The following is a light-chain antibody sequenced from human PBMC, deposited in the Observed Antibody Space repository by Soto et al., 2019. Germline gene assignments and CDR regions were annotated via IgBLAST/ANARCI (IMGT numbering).Light chain of an antibody. CDR2: DAS. V-gene: IGKV3-15*01. CDR1: QSVSDN. CDR3: QQYNSWPET. Sequence: EVVMTQSPDTLSLSPGERATLSCRASQSVSDNLAWYQQKPGQAPRLFIYDASTRATGIPARFTGSGSGTEFTLTISSLQSEDFAVYYCQQYNSWPETFGQGTKV. J-gene: IGKJ1*01.